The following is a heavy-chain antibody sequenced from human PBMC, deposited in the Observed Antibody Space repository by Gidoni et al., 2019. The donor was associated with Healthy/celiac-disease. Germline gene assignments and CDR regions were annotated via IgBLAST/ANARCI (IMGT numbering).Heavy chain of an antibody. J-gene: IGHJ4*02. V-gene: IGHV3-23*01. CDR3: AKDRGGILTGRSSDY. D-gene: IGHD3-9*01. CDR1: VFPFSSYA. Sequence: AASVFPFSSYAMSWVRQAPGKGLEWVSAISGSGGSTYYADAVKGRFTISRDNSKNTLYLQMNSLRAEDTAVYYCAKDRGGILTGRSSDYWGQGTLVTVSS. CDR2: ISGSGGST.